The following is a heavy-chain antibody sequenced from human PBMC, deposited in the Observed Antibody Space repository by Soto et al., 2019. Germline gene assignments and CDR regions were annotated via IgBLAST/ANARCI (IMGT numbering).Heavy chain of an antibody. J-gene: IGHJ4*01. CDR1: GFTFSNAW. CDR2: IKSKTDGGTT. D-gene: IGHD3-22*01. Sequence: PGGSLRLSCAASGFTFSNAWINWVRQVPGKGLEWVGRIKSKTDGGTTDFAAPVKGRFAISRDDSKNMVYLQMNSLKTEDTAVYYCTTDSYITSVIVRFDYWGHGTLVTVSS. CDR3: TTDSYITSVIVRFDY. V-gene: IGHV3-15*07.